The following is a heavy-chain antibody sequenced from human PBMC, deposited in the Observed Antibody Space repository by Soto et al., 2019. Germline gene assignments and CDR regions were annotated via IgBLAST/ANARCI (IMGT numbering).Heavy chain of an antibody. J-gene: IGHJ6*03. CDR2: LSSSSSVI. CDR3: ARDLSWGSNWYYYMDV. Sequence: EVQLVESGGGLVQPGGSLRLSCATSGFILSDCAMNWVRQAPGKGLERVSYLSSSSSVIDYADSVKGRFTVSRDNARNSLYLQMNSLRAEDTAVYYCARDLSWGSNWYYYMDVWGKGTTVTVSS. V-gene: IGHV3-48*01. D-gene: IGHD7-27*01. CDR1: GFILSDCA.